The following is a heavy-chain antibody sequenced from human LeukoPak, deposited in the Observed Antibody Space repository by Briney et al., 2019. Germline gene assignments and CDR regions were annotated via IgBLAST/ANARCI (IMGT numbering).Heavy chain of an antibody. CDR3: ARVPREYGPGSYVGDY. J-gene: IGHJ4*02. CDR1: GFTFSDYY. CDR2: ISSSGSTI. Sequence: GGSLRLSCAASGFTFSDYYMSWIRQAPGKGLEWVSYISSSGSTIYYADSVKGRFTISRDNAKNSPYLQMNSLRAEDTAVYYCARVPREYGPGSYVGDYWGQGTLVTVSS. D-gene: IGHD3-10*01. V-gene: IGHV3-11*01.